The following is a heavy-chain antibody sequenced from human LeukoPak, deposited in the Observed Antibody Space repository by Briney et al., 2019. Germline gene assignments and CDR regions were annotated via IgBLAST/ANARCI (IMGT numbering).Heavy chain of an antibody. CDR3: ARQRRGWEPRDPGGFDI. V-gene: IGHV4-59*08. Sequence: SETLSLTCTVFDGSISSYYWGWIRQPPGTGLEWIGNIYYSGSTNYNPSLKSRVTISVDTSKNQCFLKLSSVTAADTAVYYYARQRRGWEPRDPGGFDIWGQGTLVTVSA. D-gene: IGHD1-26*01. CDR2: IYYSGST. CDR1: DGSISSYY. J-gene: IGHJ3*02.